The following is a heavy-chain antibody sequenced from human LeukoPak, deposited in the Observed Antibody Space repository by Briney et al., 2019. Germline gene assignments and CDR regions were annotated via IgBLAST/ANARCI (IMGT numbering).Heavy chain of an antibody. J-gene: IGHJ4*02. V-gene: IGHV3-23*01. CDR2: ISGTGTTI. CDR1: GSTFSNYA. D-gene: IGHD3-22*01. CDR3: AKRDAFDSSGYSPLFDS. Sequence: GGSLRLSCAASGSTFSNYAMTWVRQAPGKGLEWVSGISGTGTTIYYADTVKGRFTISRDNSKNTLNLQMNSLRAGDTAAYYCAKRDAFDSSGYSPLFDSWGQGTLVTVSS.